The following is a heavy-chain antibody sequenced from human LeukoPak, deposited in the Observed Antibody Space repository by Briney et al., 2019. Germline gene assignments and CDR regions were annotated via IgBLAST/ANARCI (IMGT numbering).Heavy chain of an antibody. CDR3: AKGGGGVLAS. J-gene: IGHJ4*02. CDR1: GFTFSSYG. D-gene: IGHD3-16*01. CDR2: ISGSGGST. V-gene: IGHV3-23*01. Sequence: GGSLRLSCAASGFTFSSYGMSWVRQAPGKGLEWVSAISGSGGSTYYADSVKGRFTISRDNSKNTLYLQMNSLKADDTAVYYCAKGGGGVLASWGQGTLVTVSS.